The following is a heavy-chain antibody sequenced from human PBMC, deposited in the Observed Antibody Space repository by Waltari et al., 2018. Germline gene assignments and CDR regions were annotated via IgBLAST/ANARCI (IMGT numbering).Heavy chain of an antibody. J-gene: IGHJ4*02. CDR2: IKEDGGRK. Sequence: EVQLVESGGGLVQPGGSLRLSCAASGFTLSHYWLGWGRQAPGKGLVWGAGIKEDGGRKDYVDSVKCRFTISRDNAKSTLYLQMNSLRAEDTAVFYCVRNRGWQQFDFWGQGTLVTVSS. D-gene: IGHD2-15*01. V-gene: IGHV3-7*01. CDR3: VRNRGWQQFDF. CDR1: GFTLSHYW.